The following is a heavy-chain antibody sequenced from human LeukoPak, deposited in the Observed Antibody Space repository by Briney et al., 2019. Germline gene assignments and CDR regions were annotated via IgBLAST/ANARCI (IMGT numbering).Heavy chain of an antibody. CDR3: ARHKSDYVPFNGMDV. CDR1: GYTFTSYD. Sequence: GASVKVSCRASGYTFTSYDINWVRQATGQGLEWMGWMNPNSGNTGYAQKFQGRVTMTRNTSISTAYMELSSLRSEDTAVYYCARHKSDYVPFNGMDVWGQGTTVTVSS. CDR2: MNPNSGNT. J-gene: IGHJ6*02. V-gene: IGHV1-8*02. D-gene: IGHD4-17*01.